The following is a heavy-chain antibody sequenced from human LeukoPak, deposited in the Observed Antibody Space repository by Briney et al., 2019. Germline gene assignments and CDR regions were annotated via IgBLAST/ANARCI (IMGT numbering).Heavy chain of an antibody. CDR2: IKQDGSEK. CDR1: GFTFSSYG. D-gene: IGHD1-14*01. CDR3: AIVILRSGNLETLDY. V-gene: IGHV3-7*03. J-gene: IGHJ4*02. Sequence: GGSLRLSCAASGFTFSSYGMHWVRQAPGKGPEWVANIKQDGSEKYYVDSVKGRFTISRDNAKNSLYLQMNSLRAEDTAVYYCAIVILRSGNLETLDYWGQGTLVTVSS.